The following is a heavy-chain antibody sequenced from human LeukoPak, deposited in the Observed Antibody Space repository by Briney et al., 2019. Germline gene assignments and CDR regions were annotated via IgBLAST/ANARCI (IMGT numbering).Heavy chain of an antibody. V-gene: IGHV3-21*01. D-gene: IGHD3-3*01. CDR2: ISSSSTHI. CDR1: GFTFSDYH. CDR3: AREYADFWSRYHYFDY. J-gene: IGHJ4*02. Sequence: GGSLRLSCVASGFTFSDYHINWVRQAPGKGLEWVSSISSSSTHIYYADSVRGRFTISRDDAKNSLYLQMNSLRAEDTAVYYCAREYADFWSRYHYFDYWGQGTLVTVSS.